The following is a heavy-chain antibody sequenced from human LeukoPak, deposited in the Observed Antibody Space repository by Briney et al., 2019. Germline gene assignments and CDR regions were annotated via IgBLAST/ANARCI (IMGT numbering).Heavy chain of an antibody. CDR3: ARDSDFWSGYWGYYYYMDV. J-gene: IGHJ6*03. D-gene: IGHD3-3*01. CDR1: GGSISSYY. V-gene: IGHV4-4*07. CDR2: IHTSGST. Sequence: SETLSLTCTVSGGSISSYYWSWIRQPAGKGLEWIGRIHTSGSTNYNPSLKSRVTMSVDTSKNQLSLKLSSVTAADTAVYYCARDSDFWSGYWGYYYYMDVWGKGTTVTVSS.